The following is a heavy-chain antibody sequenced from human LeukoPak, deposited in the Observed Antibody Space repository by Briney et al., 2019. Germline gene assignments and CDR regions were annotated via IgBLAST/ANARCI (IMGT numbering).Heavy chain of an antibody. CDR2: IYYNANT. CDR3: ARDPSCGGDCYSRWSSAFDI. CDR1: GGSISSSIYY. Sequence: SETLSLTCTVSGGSISSSIYYWGWIRQPPGKGLEWIGSIYYNANTYYNPSLKSRVTISVDTSKNQFSLKLSSVTAADTAVYYCARDPSCGGDCYSRWSSAFDIWGQGTMVTVSS. J-gene: IGHJ3*02. D-gene: IGHD2-21*01. V-gene: IGHV4-39*07.